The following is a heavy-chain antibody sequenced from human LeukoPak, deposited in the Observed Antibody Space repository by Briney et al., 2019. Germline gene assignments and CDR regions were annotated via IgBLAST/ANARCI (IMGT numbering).Heavy chain of an antibody. Sequence: GGSLRLSCAASGFTFSSYWMHWVRQAPGKGLVWVSRINSDGSSTSYADSVKGRFTISRDNAKNTLYLQMNSLRAEDTAVYYCARGDLVHQYYYGSGSFYLFDYWGQGTLVTVSS. J-gene: IGHJ4*02. V-gene: IGHV3-74*01. CDR2: INSDGSST. D-gene: IGHD3-10*01. CDR3: ARGDLVHQYYYGSGSFYLFDY. CDR1: GFTFSSYW.